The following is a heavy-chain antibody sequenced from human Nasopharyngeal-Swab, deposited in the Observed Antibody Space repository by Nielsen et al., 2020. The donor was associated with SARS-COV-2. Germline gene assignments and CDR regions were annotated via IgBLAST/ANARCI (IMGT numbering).Heavy chain of an antibody. D-gene: IGHD3-10*01. CDR1: GFTFSDYY. CDR2: ISGTSTEI. CDR3: ARGSVYQTLVY. Sequence: GESLKISCAASGFTFSDYYMSWIRQAPGQGLEWVSSISGTSTEIHYADSVKGRFTISRDNAKNSLYLQMNSLTVEDTAVYYCARGSVYQTLVYWGQGTLVIVSS. V-gene: IGHV3-11*06. J-gene: IGHJ4*02.